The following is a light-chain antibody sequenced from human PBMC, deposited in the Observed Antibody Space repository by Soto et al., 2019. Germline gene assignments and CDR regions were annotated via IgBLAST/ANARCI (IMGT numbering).Light chain of an antibody. V-gene: IGKV1-39*01. Sequence: PSSLSASVGDRATITCRASQSISSYLNWYQQKPGKAPKLMIYAASSLQSGVPSRFSGSGSGTDFTLTISSLQPEDVSTYYCQQSYSTPWTLGQGTKVDIK. J-gene: IGKJ1*01. CDR3: QQSYSTPWT. CDR1: QSISSY. CDR2: AAS.